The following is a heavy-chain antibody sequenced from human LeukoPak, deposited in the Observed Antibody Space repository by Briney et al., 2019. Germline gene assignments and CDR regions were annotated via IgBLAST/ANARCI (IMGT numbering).Heavy chain of an antibody. CDR2: ISYDGSNK. J-gene: IGHJ6*04. D-gene: IGHD2-21*02. CDR1: GFTFSSYA. V-gene: IGHV3-30*04. Sequence: GGSLRLSCAASGFTFSSYAMHWVRQAPGKGLEWVAVISYDGSNKYYADSVKGRFTISRDNSKNTLYLQMNSLRAEDTAVYYCAGDEALAYCGGDCQTVGYYGMDVWGKGTTVTVSS. CDR3: AGDEALAYCGGDCQTVGYYGMDV.